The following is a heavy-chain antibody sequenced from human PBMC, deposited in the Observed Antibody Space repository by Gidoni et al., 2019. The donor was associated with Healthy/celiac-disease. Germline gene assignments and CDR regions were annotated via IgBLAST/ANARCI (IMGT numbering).Heavy chain of an antibody. CDR3: ARAYCGGDCYYYYYYGMDV. CDR2: IYSGGST. J-gene: IGHJ6*02. Sequence: EVQLVESGGGLIQPGGSRRLSCAAYGFTVSSNYMSWVRQAPGKGLEWVSVIYSGGSTYYADSVKGRFTISRDNSKNTLYLQMNSLRAEDTAVYYCARAYCGGDCYYYYYYGMDVWGQGTTVTVSS. V-gene: IGHV3-53*01. CDR1: GFTVSSNY. D-gene: IGHD2-21*02.